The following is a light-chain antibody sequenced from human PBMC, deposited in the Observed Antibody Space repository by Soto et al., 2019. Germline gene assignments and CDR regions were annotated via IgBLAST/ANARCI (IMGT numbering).Light chain of an antibody. CDR1: QAISTN. J-gene: IGKJ5*01. CDR3: LQANRVPLS. CDR2: AAS. Sequence: IQMTQSPPSVSASVGDRVTITCRASQAISTNLAWYQQKPGKAPKLLIYAASSLQSGVPPRFSGSGSGTDFTLTISSLQPEDFAIYYCLQANRVPLSFGQGTRLEIK. V-gene: IGKV1-12*01.